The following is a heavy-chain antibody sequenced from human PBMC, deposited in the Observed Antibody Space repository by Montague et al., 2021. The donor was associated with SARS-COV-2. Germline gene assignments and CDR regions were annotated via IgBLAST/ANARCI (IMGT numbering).Heavy chain of an antibody. Sequence: SETLSLTCAVYGGSFGDDHWSWIRQPPGKGLEWIGDIKQSGSTXXXPSXXXRGTISVDTSKNQFSLKLTSVTAADTAVYFCARGHLSVSMIVVVFTSASYYFDYWGQGAQVTVSS. CDR2: IKQSGST. J-gene: IGHJ4*02. CDR3: ARGHLSVSMIVVVFTSASYYFDY. V-gene: IGHV4-34*01. CDR1: GGSFGDDH. D-gene: IGHD3-22*01.